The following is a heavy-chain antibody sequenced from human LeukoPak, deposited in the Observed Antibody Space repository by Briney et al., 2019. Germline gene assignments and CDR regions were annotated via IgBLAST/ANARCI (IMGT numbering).Heavy chain of an antibody. V-gene: IGHV3-11*04. D-gene: IGHD3-22*01. J-gene: IGHJ4*02. CDR1: GFTFSDYN. CDR2: IRGDGVTT. CDR3: ARDLYRIVVVPHYFDY. Sequence: GGSLRLSCAASGFTFSDYNMRWIRQAPGKGLEWVSGIRGDGVTTYYADSVKGRFTISRDNSKNSLYLQMNSLRAEDTAVYYCARDLYRIVVVPHYFDYWGQGTLVTVSS.